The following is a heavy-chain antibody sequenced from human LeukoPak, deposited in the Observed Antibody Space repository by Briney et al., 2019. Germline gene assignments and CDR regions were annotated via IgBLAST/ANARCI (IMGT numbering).Heavy chain of an antibody. CDR3: ATSLTIFGVVKAQY. CDR1: GGTFSSFA. CDR2: IIPIFGTA. V-gene: IGHV1-69*05. D-gene: IGHD3-3*01. J-gene: IGHJ4*02. Sequence: SVKVSCKASGGTFSSFAISWVRQAPGQGLEWMGRIIPIFGTANYAQKFQGRVTITTDESTSTAYMELSSLRSEDTAVYYCATSLTIFGVVKAQYWGQGTLVTVSS.